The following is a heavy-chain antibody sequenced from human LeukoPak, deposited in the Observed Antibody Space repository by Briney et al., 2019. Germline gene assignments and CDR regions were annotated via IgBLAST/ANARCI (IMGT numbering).Heavy chain of an antibody. Sequence: GASVKVSCKASGYTFTGYYMHWVRQAPGQGLEWMGWINPNSGGTNYAQKFQGRVTMTRDTPISTAYMELSRLRSDDTAVYYCARVTYYYGSGSSLGYWGQGTLVTVSP. J-gene: IGHJ4*02. CDR1: GYTFTGYY. D-gene: IGHD3-10*01. V-gene: IGHV1-2*02. CDR3: ARVTYYYGSGSSLGY. CDR2: INPNSGGT.